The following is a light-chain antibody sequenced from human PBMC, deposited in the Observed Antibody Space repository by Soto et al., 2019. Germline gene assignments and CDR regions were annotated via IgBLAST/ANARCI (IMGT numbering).Light chain of an antibody. CDR1: QSVSSY. CDR2: GSS. J-gene: IGKJ1*01. Sequence: EIVLTQSPATLSLSPGXRATLSCRASQSVSSYLAWYQQKPGQAPRLLIYGSSSRATGIPDRFSGRGSGTDFTLTISRLEPEDFAVYYCQQYGASPRTFGQGTKVDIK. V-gene: IGKV3-20*01. CDR3: QQYGASPRT.